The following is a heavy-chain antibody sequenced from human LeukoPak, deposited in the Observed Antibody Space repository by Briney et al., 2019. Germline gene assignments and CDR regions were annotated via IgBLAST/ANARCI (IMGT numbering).Heavy chain of an antibody. J-gene: IGHJ4*02. CDR1: GLSFSNYA. CDR3: AKALLYCGVDCSVNVGDY. D-gene: IGHD2-21*02. Sequence: GGSLRLSGAASGLSFSNYAMSWVRQAPGKGLEWVSTISNRAGSTYYADSVKGRFTISRDNSKNTLYLLMNSLRAEDTAVYYCAKALLYCGVDCSVNVGDYWGQGTLVTVSS. CDR2: ISNRAGST. V-gene: IGHV3-23*01.